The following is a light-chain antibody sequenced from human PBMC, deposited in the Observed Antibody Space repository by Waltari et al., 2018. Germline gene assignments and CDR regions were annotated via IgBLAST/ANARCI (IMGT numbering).Light chain of an antibody. Sequence: CRASQTVSTYLAWFQQKPGQAPRLLIYDASNRAPGIPARFSGSGSGTDFSLTISSLEPEDFAVYYCLQRSLWPWTFGQGTKVAVK. CDR2: DAS. CDR3: LQRSLWPWT. V-gene: IGKV3-11*01. CDR1: QTVSTY. J-gene: IGKJ1*01.